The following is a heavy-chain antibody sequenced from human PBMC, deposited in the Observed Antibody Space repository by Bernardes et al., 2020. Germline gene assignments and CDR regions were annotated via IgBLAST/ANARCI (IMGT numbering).Heavy chain of an antibody. J-gene: IGHJ4*02. D-gene: IGHD2-21*02. Sequence: ASVKVSCKASGYTFTSYGISWVRQAPGQGLEWMGWISAYNGNTNYAQKLQGRVTMTTDTSTSTAYMELRSLRSDDPAVYYFARDRRHVVVTAYHPPIGPADYWGQGTLVTVSS. CDR1: GYTFTSYG. V-gene: IGHV1-18*01. CDR2: ISAYNGNT. CDR3: ARDRRHVVVTAYHPPIGPADY.